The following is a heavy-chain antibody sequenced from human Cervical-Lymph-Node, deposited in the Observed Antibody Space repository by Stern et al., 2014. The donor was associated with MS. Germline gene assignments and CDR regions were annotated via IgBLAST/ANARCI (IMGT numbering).Heavy chain of an antibody. CDR3: GRAGVWDVLDN. CDR1: GFSVSTNY. CDR2: IYSDGRT. Sequence: EVQLEESGGGLVQPGGSLRLSCAVSGFSVSTNYMNWVRQAPGKGLECVSIIYSDGRTSYADSVKGRFSISRDDSKNTLYLEMNSLRAEDTAVYYCGRAGVWDVLDNWGQGTLVTVSS. V-gene: IGHV3-53*01. J-gene: IGHJ4*02. D-gene: IGHD3-3*01.